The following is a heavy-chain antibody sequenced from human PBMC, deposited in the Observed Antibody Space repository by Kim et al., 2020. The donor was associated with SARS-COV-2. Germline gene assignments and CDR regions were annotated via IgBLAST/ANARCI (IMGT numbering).Heavy chain of an antibody. D-gene: IGHD2-2*01. Sequence: GGSLRLSCAASGFTFSSSWMSWVRQAPGKGLDWVANIKQDGSEKYYVDSVKGRFTISRDNAKNSLYLQMNSLRAEDTAVYYCARDSDCSSTSCYAGYYYYGMDVGGQGATVTVSS. CDR1: GFTFSSSW. CDR3: ARDSDCSSTSCYAGYYYYGMDV. J-gene: IGHJ6*02. CDR2: IKQDGSEK. V-gene: IGHV3-7*01.